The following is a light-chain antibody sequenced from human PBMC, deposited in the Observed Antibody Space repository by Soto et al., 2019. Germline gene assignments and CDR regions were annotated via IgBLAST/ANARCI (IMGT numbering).Light chain of an antibody. CDR3: QQYYSQWT. Sequence: AIRMTQSPSSFSASTGDRVTITCRASQGISSYLAWYQQKPGKAPKLLIYAASTLQSGVPSRFSGIGSGTDFTFTISCLQSEDFATYYCQQYYSQWTFGQGTKVDIK. CDR2: AAS. CDR1: QGISSY. J-gene: IGKJ1*01. V-gene: IGKV1-8*01.